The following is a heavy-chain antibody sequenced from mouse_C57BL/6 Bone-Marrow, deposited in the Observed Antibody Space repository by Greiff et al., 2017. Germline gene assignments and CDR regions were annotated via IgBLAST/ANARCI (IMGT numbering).Heavy chain of an antibody. CDR3: ARHGDGYPFAY. CDR2: ISSGGSYT. V-gene: IGHV5-6*01. J-gene: IGHJ3*01. Sequence: QLVESGGDLVKPGGSLKLSCAASGFTFSSYGMSWVRQTPDKRLEWVATISSGGSYTYYPDSVKGRFTISRDNAKNTLYLQMSSLKSEDTAMYYCARHGDGYPFAYWGQGTLVTVSA. D-gene: IGHD2-3*01. CDR1: GFTFSSYG.